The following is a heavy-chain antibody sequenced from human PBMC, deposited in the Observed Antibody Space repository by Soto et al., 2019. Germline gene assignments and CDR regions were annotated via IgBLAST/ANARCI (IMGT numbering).Heavy chain of an antibody. CDR3: ARDRPARASGYPLSPPYYYYVMDV. CDR2: IYYNGST. Sequence: QVQLQESAPGLVKPSETLSLTCTVSGGSISSYCWSWIRQPPGKGMEWIGYIYYNGSTNYNTSLKSRVTISADTSKNQFSLKLSSVTAADTAVYYCARDRPARASGYPLSPPYYYYVMDVWGQGTTVTVSS. J-gene: IGHJ6*02. V-gene: IGHV4-59*01. CDR1: GGSISSYC. D-gene: IGHD5-12*01.